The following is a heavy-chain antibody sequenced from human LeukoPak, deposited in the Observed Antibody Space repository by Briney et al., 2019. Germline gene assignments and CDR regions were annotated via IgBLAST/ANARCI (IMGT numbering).Heavy chain of an antibody. CDR2: ISGSGDST. D-gene: IGHD5-18*01. CDR3: AKDFKFGSAAMAYFDY. CDR1: GFTFSSYA. Sequence: PGGSLRLSCAASGFTFSSYAMSWVRQAPGKGLEWVSGISGSGDSTHYADSVKGRFTISRDNSKNTLYLQMNSLRAEDTAVYYCAKDFKFGSAAMAYFDYWGQGTLVTVSS. J-gene: IGHJ4*02. V-gene: IGHV3-23*01.